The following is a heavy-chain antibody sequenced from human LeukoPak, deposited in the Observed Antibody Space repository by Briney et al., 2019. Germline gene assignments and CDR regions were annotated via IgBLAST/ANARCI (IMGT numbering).Heavy chain of an antibody. Sequence: GGSLRLSCAASGFTFSSHWMHWVRQAPGKGLAWVSSISIDGTTTNYADSVKGRFTISRDNAKNTLYLQMTSLRPEDTAVYYCARGGTSGWSNWFDPWGQGTLVTVSS. CDR2: ISIDGTTT. CDR3: ARGGTSGWSNWFDP. J-gene: IGHJ5*02. V-gene: IGHV3-74*01. CDR1: GFTFSSHW. D-gene: IGHD6-19*01.